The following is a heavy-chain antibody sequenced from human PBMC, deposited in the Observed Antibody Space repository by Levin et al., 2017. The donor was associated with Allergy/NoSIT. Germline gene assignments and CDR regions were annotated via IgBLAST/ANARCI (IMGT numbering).Heavy chain of an antibody. J-gene: IGHJ6*02. CDR2: VYYTGIT. D-gene: IGHD4-23*01. Sequence: SQTLSLTCTVSGGGTSSYRWSWIRQPPGKGLEWIATVYYTGITNYSPSLRPRTTISLERDNNQISLILQSVTAADTDKYFRASDRLRWNPRWTYKNYGMDVWGQGTSVTVS. CDR3: ASDRLRWNPRWTYKNYGMDV. V-gene: IGHV4-59*01. CDR1: GGGTSSYR.